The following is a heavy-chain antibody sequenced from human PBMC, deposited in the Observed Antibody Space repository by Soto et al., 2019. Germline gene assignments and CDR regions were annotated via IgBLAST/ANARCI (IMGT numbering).Heavy chain of an antibody. CDR2: ISGSGGST. D-gene: IGHD4-4*01. J-gene: IGHJ5*02. CDR3: AKGVSDSNYFTWFDP. Sequence: GGSLRLSCAASGFTFSSYAMSWVRQAPGKGLEWVSAISGSGGSTYYADSVKGRFTISRDNSKNTLYLQMNSLRAEDTAVYYCAKGVSDSNYFTWFDPWGQGTLVTVSS. CDR1: GFTFSSYA. V-gene: IGHV3-23*01.